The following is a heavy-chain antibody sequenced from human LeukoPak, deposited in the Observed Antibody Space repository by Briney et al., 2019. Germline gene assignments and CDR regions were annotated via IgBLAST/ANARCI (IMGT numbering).Heavy chain of an antibody. CDR3: ARGGSHYASPYGDY. V-gene: IGHV1-2*02. D-gene: IGHD1-26*01. CDR2: INPNNGGT. Sequence: ASVKVSCKASGYSFTGYYMRWVRQAPGQGLEWMGWINPNNGGTNYAQRIQGRVTMTGDTSISTAYMELSSLRSDDTAVYYCARGGSHYASPYGDYWGQGTLVTVSS. CDR1: GYSFTGYY. J-gene: IGHJ4*02.